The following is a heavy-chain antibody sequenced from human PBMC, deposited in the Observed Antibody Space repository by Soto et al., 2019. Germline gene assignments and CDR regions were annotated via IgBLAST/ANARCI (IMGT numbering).Heavy chain of an antibody. D-gene: IGHD4-17*01. Sequence: EVHLLESGGGLVQPGGSLRLSCEASGFIFGSYAMSWVRQAPGKGLEWVSVISGSGDTTYYADSVKGRFTISRDNSRNTLYLEMDSLRAGDTALYRCAKEFTTVTASDAFDMWGRGTMVTVSS. J-gene: IGHJ3*02. CDR1: GFIFGSYA. V-gene: IGHV3-23*01. CDR2: ISGSGDTT. CDR3: AKEFTTVTASDAFDM.